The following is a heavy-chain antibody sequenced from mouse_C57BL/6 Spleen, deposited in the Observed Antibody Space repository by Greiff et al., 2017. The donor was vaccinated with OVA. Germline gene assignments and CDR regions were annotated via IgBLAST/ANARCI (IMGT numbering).Heavy chain of an antibody. V-gene: IGHV14-2*01. J-gene: IGHJ3*01. CDR2: IDPEDGET. CDR3: ARSGSGSWFAY. D-gene: IGHD3-2*02. CDR1: GFNIKDYY. Sequence: EVQLVESGAELVKPGASVKLSCTASGFNIKDYYMHWVKQRTEQGLEWIGRIDPEDGETKYAAKFQGKATITADTSPNTAYLQLSSLTSEDTAVYYCARSGSGSWFAYWGQGTLVTVSA.